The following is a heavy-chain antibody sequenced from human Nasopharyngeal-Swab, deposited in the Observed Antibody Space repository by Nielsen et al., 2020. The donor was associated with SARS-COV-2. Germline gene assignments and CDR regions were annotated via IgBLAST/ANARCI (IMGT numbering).Heavy chain of an antibody. V-gene: IGHV3-7*01. J-gene: IGHJ3*02. CDR3: AGESGPNGFDI. D-gene: IGHD2-15*01. Sequence: GESLKISCAASGVTFSSLWLSWVRQAPGKGLEWVANINGDGSARYYVDSVRGRFTVSRDNAKNSLYLQMNSLRVEDTALYYCAGESGPNGFDIWGQGAMITVSS. CDR2: INGDGSAR. CDR1: GVTFSSLW.